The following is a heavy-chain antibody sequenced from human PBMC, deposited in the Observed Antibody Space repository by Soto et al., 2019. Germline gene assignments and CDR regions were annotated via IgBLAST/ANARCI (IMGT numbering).Heavy chain of an antibody. V-gene: IGHV4-59*01. CDR3: ARARYQLLHPYYYGMDV. J-gene: IGHJ6*02. CDR2: IHYSGST. Sequence: SATLSLTCTVSGGSISSYYWSWIRQSPGKGLEWIGYIHYSGSTKSNPSLKSRVTISVDTSRNQVSLKLSSVTAADSAVYFCARARYQLLHPYYYGMDVWGQGTTVTVSS. CDR1: GGSISSYY. D-gene: IGHD2-2*01.